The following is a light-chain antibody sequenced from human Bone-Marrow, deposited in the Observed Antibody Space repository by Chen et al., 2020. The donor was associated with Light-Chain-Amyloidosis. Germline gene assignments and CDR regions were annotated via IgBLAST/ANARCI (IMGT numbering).Light chain of an antibody. Sequence: SYELTQPPSVSVSPGQTPRITCSGDDLPTQYAYWYQQKPGQAPVLVIHRDTERPSGISERFSGSSAWTTATLTISGVQAEDEADDHCQSADSSGTYDVIFGGGTKLTVL. V-gene: IGLV3-25*03. J-gene: IGLJ2*01. CDR3: QSADSSGTYDVI. CDR1: DLPTQY. CDR2: RDT.